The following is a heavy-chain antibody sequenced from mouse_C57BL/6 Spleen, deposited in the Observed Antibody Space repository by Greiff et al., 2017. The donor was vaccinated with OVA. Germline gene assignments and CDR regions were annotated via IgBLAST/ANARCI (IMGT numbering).Heavy chain of an antibody. CDR2: INPNYGTT. CDR1: GYSFTDYN. J-gene: IGHJ3*01. Sequence: EVQLQQSGPELVKPGASVKISCKASGYSFTDYNMNWVKQSNGKSLEWIGVINPNYGTTSYNQKFKGKATLTVDQSSSTAYMQLNSLTSEDSAVDYCARGGGSSYLDWFAYWGQGTLVTVSA. CDR3: ARGGGSSYLDWFAY. D-gene: IGHD1-1*01. V-gene: IGHV1-39*01.